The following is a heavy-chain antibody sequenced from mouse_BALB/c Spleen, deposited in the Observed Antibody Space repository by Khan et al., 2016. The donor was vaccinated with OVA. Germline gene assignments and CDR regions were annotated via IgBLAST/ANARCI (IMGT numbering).Heavy chain of an antibody. Sequence: DLVKPGASVKLSCKASGYTFTSYWINWIKQRPGQGLEWIGRISPGSGTPYYNEMFKGKATLTVDTSSSTAYIQLSSLSSEDSAVYFCARENYYGSSHYAMDYWGQATSVTASS. CDR1: GYTFTSYW. CDR2: ISPGSGTP. J-gene: IGHJ4*01. V-gene: IGHV1S41*01. D-gene: IGHD1-1*01. CDR3: ARENYYGSSHYAMDY.